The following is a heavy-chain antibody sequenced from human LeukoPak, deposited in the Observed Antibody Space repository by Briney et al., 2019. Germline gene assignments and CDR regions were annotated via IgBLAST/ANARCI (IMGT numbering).Heavy chain of an antibody. D-gene: IGHD2-21*02. J-gene: IGHJ4*02. Sequence: PGGSLRLSCAASGFSFSTYGIHWVRQAPGKGLEWVAVISYDGRNEYYGDSVKGRFTISRDNSKNTLYLQMNSLSAEDTAVYYCEKDLGGSGDYRPYWGQGSVVTVSS. CDR1: GFSFSTYG. CDR2: ISYDGRNE. V-gene: IGHV3-30*18. CDR3: EKDLGGSGDYRPY.